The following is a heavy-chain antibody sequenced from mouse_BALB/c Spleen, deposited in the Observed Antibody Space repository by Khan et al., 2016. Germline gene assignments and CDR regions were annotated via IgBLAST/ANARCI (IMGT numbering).Heavy chain of an antibody. CDR1: GYSITSGD. J-gene: IGHJ4*01. Sequence: EVQLQESGPSLVKPSQTMSLTCAVTGYSITSGDWNGIRKFPGNKLEYMGYISNSGSTYYNPSLKRRISITRDTSRNQYYLLLNSVTTEDTAASYCAYWEGYYAPVYGGHAASVTISS. D-gene: IGHD4-1*01. V-gene: IGHV3-8*02. CDR3: AYWEGYYAPVY. CDR2: ISNSGST.